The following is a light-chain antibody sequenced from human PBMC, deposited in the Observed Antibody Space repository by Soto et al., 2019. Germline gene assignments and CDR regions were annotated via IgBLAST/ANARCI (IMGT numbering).Light chain of an antibody. CDR1: SSNIGTSS. J-gene: IGLJ1*01. CDR2: TTN. V-gene: IGLV1-44*01. CDR3: AAWDDSLNGHV. Sequence: QSALTQPHSASGTPGQRVTISCSGSSSNIGTSSVHWFQQLPGTAPKLLISTTNQRPSGVPERFSGSKSGTSASLAISGLQSEDEVDYYCAAWDDSLNGHVFRTVTKVTV.